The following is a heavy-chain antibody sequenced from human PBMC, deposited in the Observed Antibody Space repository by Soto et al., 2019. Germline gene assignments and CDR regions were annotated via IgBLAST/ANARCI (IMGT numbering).Heavy chain of an antibody. J-gene: IGHJ4*02. CDR2: ISGGASSI. Sequence: GGSLRLCCAASGFTFSSYAMSWVRQAPGKGLEWVSAISGGASSIYYADSVKGRFTISRDNSKNTLYLQMNSLRAEDTSLYFCATDINATWLMHSSGQATLVSVSS. CDR3: ATDINATWLMHS. CDR1: GFTFSSYA. V-gene: IGHV3-23*01. D-gene: IGHD5-12*01.